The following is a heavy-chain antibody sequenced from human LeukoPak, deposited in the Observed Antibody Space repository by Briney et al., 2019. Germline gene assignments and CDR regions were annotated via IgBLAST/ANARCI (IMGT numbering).Heavy chain of an antibody. V-gene: IGHV4-59*01. D-gene: IGHD6-13*01. J-gene: IGHJ2*01. CDR3: ARVYYSNSYDYWYFDL. CDR2: IYYSGST. CDR1: GGSIRSYY. Sequence: SSETLSLTCTVSGGSIRSYYWSWIRQPPGKGLEWVAYIYYSGSTNYNPSLKSRVTISVDTSKNQFSLKLSSVTAADTAVYYCARVYYSNSYDYWYFDLWGRGTLVTVSS.